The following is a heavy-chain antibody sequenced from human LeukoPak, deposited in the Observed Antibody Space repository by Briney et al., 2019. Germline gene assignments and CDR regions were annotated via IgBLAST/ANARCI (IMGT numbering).Heavy chain of an antibody. J-gene: IGHJ4*02. D-gene: IGHD3-10*01. V-gene: IGHV1-46*04. Sequence: ASVKVSCKASGYTFTSYYMHWVRQAPGQGFEWMGMINPSGDSTTYAQKLQGRVTMTRDMSTTTVYMELSSLRSEDTAVYYCARDHGVTMVRGVITGFDYWGQGTLVTVSS. CDR1: GYTFTSYY. CDR2: INPSGDST. CDR3: ARDHGVTMVRGVITGFDY.